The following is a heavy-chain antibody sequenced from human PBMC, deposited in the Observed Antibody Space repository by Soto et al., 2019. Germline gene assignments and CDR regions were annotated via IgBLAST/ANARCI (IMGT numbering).Heavy chain of an antibody. CDR3: ARAKKTGGGLLVYGDYYYYYGMDV. D-gene: IGHD4-17*01. Sequence: QVQLVQSGAEVKKPGSSVKVSCKASGGTFSSYAISWVRQAPGQGLEWMGGIIPIFGTANYEQKFQGRVTITADESTSTAYMELSSLRSEDTAVYYCARAKKTGGGLLVYGDYYYYYGMDVWGQGTTVTVSS. CDR2: IIPIFGTA. V-gene: IGHV1-69*01. J-gene: IGHJ6*02. CDR1: GGTFSSYA.